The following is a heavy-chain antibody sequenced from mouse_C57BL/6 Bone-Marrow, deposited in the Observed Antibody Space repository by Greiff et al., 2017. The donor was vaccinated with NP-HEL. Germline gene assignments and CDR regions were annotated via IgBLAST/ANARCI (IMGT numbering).Heavy chain of an antibody. CDR3: AYGKFYFDY. Sequence: EVKVVESGGGLVKPGGSLKLSCAASGFTFSDYGMHWVRQAPEKGLEWVAYISSGSSTIYYADTVKGRFTISRDNAKNTLFLQMTSLRSEDTAMYYCAYGKFYFDYWGQGTTLTVSS. V-gene: IGHV5-17*01. J-gene: IGHJ2*01. CDR1: GFTFSDYG. D-gene: IGHD2-1*01. CDR2: ISSGSSTI.